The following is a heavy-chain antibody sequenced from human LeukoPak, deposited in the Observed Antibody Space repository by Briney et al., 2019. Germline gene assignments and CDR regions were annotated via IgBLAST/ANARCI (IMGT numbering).Heavy chain of an antibody. CDR2: INHSGST. V-gene: IGHV4-34*01. CDR1: GGSFSGYY. CDR3: ARGRAA. Sequence: PSETQSLTCAVYGGSFSGYYWSWIRQPPGKGLEWIGEINHSGSTNYDPSLKSRVTISVDTSKNQFSLKLSSVTAADTAVYYCARGRAAWGQGTLVTVSS. J-gene: IGHJ5*02.